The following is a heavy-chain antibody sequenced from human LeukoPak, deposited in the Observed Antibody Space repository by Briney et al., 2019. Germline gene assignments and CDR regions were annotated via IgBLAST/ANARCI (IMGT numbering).Heavy chain of an antibody. V-gene: IGHV3-23*01. Sequence: GGSLRLSCAASGFTFSSYAMSWVRQAPGKGLEWVSAISGSGGSTYYADSVKGRFTISRDNSKNTLYLQMNSLRAEDTAVYYCARDYCSGGSCHLGFDYWGQGTLVTVSS. D-gene: IGHD2-15*01. CDR2: ISGSGGST. CDR1: GFTFSSYA. CDR3: ARDYCSGGSCHLGFDY. J-gene: IGHJ4*02.